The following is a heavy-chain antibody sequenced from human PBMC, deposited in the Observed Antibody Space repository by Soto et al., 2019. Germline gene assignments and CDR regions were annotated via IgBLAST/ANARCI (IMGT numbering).Heavy chain of an antibody. CDR3: ARAHYGDYGYGMDV. CDR1: GGSISSGGYS. CDR2: IYHSGST. D-gene: IGHD4-17*01. V-gene: IGHV4-30-2*01. J-gene: IGHJ6*02. Sequence: LTCAVSGGSISSGGYSWSWIRQPPGKGLEWIGYIYHSGSTYYNPSLKSRVTISVDRSKNQFSLKLSSVTAADTAVYYCARAHYGDYGYGMDVWGQGTTVTVSS.